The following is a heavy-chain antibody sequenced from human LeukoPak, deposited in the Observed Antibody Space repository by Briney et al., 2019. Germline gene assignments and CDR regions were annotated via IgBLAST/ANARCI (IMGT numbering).Heavy chain of an antibody. CDR3: ASGRTAGYY. J-gene: IGHJ4*02. CDR2: IKQDGSEK. Sequence: GGSLRLSCAASGFTFSNYWMNWVRQAPGKGLEWVANIKQDGSEKYYVDSVKGRFTISRDNAKNTLYLQMNSLRAEDTAVYYCASGRTAGYYWGQGTLVTVSS. D-gene: IGHD6-13*01. CDR1: GFTFSNYW. V-gene: IGHV3-7*03.